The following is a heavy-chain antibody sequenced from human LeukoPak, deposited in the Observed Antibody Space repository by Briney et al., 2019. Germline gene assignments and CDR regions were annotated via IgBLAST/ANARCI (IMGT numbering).Heavy chain of an antibody. D-gene: IGHD2-2*01. J-gene: IGHJ5*02. CDR3: ARGYCSSTSCPWVFDP. CDR2: INHSGST. V-gene: IGHV4-34*01. Sequence: SETLSLTCAVYGGSFSGYYWSWIRQPPGKGLEWIGEINHSGSTNYNPSLKSRVTISVDTSKNQFSLKLSSVTAADTAVYYCARGYCSSTSCPWVFDPWGLGTLVTVSS. CDR1: GGSFSGYY.